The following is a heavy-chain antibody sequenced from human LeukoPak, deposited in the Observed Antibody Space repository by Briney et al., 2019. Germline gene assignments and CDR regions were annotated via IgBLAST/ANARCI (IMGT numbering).Heavy chain of an antibody. V-gene: IGHV1-8*03. CDR2: MNPNSGNT. CDR3: ARSPYYDYDFWSGYYDY. Sequence: ASVKVSCKASGYTFTSYDINWVRQATGQGLEWMGWMNPNSGNTGYAQKFQGRVTITRNTSISTAYMELSSLRSEDTAVYYCARSPYYDYDFWSGYYDYWGQGTLVTVSS. J-gene: IGHJ4*02. D-gene: IGHD3-3*01. CDR1: GYTFTSYD.